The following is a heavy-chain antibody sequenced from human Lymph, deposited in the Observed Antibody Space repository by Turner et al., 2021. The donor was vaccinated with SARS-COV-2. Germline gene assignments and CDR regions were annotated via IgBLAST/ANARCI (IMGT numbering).Heavy chain of an antibody. Sequence: HVPLVECGGGVVEPGGPLTLPCVASGFPLSNYAMHWVRQARGKGLEWVAVISNDRNNKYYADSVKGRFTISRDNSKNTLYLQMNSLRAEDTAVYYCASNFWSAYRLDYWGQGTLVTVSS. J-gene: IGHJ4*02. D-gene: IGHD3-3*01. CDR1: GFPLSNYA. V-gene: IGHV3-30-3*01. CDR2: ISNDRNNK. CDR3: ASNFWSAYRLDY.